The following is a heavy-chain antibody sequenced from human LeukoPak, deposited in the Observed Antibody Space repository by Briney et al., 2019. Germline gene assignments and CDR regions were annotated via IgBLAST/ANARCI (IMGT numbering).Heavy chain of an antibody. D-gene: IGHD5-24*01. V-gene: IGHV4-59*08. CDR3: ARLGRDGYNPLKIRLGYFDY. J-gene: IGHJ4*02. CDR2: IYYSGST. CDR1: GGSISSYY. Sequence: SETLSLTCTVSGGSISSYYWSWIRQPPGKGLEWIGCIYYSGSTNYNPSLKSRVTISVDTSKNQFSLKLSSVTAADTAVYYCARLGRDGYNPLKIRLGYFDYWGQGTLVTVSS.